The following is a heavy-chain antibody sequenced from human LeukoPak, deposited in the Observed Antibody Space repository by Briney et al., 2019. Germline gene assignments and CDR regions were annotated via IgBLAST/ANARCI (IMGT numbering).Heavy chain of an antibody. CDR2: ISYDGSNK. CDR3: ARDRTGGGVSGSYLGYFDY. V-gene: IGHV3-30-3*01. D-gene: IGHD1-26*01. Sequence: GGSLRLSCAASGFTFSSYAIHWVRQAPGKGLEWVAVISYDGSNKYYADSVKGRFTISRDNSKNTLYLQMNSLRAGDTAVYYCARDRTGGGVSGSYLGYFDYWGQGTLVTVSS. J-gene: IGHJ4*02. CDR1: GFTFSSYA.